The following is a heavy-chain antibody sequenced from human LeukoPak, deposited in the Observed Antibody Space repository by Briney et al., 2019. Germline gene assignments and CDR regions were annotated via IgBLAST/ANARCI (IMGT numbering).Heavy chain of an antibody. CDR2: ISAYNGNT. CDR1: GYTFTSYG. V-gene: IGHV1-18*01. D-gene: IGHD1-1*01. J-gene: IGHJ3*02. CDR3: AILTRRKGQDDAFDI. Sequence: EASVKVSCKASGYTFTSYGISWVRQAPGQGLEWMGWISAYNGNTNYAQKLQGRVTMTTDTSTSTAYMELRSLRSDDTAVYYCAILTRRKGQDDAFDIWGQGTMVTVSS.